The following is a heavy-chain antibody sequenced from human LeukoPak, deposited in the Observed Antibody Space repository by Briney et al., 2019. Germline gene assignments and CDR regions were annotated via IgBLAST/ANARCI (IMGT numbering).Heavy chain of an antibody. CDR3: AGDASDDYSNLPRYYYYYGMDV. CDR2: ISAYNGNT. J-gene: IGHJ6*02. V-gene: IGHV1-18*01. D-gene: IGHD4-11*01. Sequence: ASVKVSCKASGYTFTSYGISWVRQAPGQGLEWMGWISAYNGNTNYAQKLQGRVTMTTDTSTSTAYMELRSLRSDDTAVYYCAGDASDDYSNLPRYYYYYGMDVWGQGTTVTVSS. CDR1: GYTFTSYG.